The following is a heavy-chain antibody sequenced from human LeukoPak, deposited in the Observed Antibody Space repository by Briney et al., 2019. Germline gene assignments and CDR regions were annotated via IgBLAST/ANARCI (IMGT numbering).Heavy chain of an antibody. CDR1: GFTFSSYG. CDR3: ARDGISMVRGEYGMDV. J-gene: IGHJ6*02. Sequence: GGSLRLSCAASGFTFSSYGMHWVRQAPGKGLEWVAVIWYDGSNKYYADSVKGRFAISRDNSKNTLYLQMNSLRAEDTAVYYCARDGISMVRGEYGMDVWGQGTTVTVSS. D-gene: IGHD3-10*01. CDR2: IWYDGSNK. V-gene: IGHV3-33*01.